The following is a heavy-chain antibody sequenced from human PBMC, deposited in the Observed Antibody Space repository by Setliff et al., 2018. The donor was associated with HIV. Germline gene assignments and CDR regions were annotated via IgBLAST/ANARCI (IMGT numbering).Heavy chain of an antibody. CDR1: GYTFTTYG. CDR3: ARLGSGWSDSYYYAMDI. D-gene: IGHD6-19*01. CDR2: ISPNFGHT. Sequence: ASVKVSCKASGYTFTTYGISWVRQAPGHGLEWMGWISPNFGHTNYAQNFLGRVTMTIDTSTSRAYMELGSLRSDDTAMYFCARLGSGWSDSYYYAMDIWGQGTTVTVSS. J-gene: IGHJ6*02. V-gene: IGHV1-18*01.